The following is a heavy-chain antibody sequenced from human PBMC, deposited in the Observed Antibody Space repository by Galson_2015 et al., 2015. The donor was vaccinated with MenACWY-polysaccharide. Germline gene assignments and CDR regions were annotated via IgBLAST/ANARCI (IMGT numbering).Heavy chain of an antibody. CDR3: ASEEPYYDSSGALDY. CDR2: INPSGGST. V-gene: IGHV1-46*03. D-gene: IGHD3-22*01. J-gene: IGHJ4*02. CDR1: GYTFTSYY. Sequence: SVKVSCKASGYTFTSYYMHWVRQAPGQGLEWMGIINPSGGSTSYAQKFQGRVTMTRDTSTSTAYMELSSLRSEDTAVYYCASEEPYYDSSGALDYWGQGTLVTVSS.